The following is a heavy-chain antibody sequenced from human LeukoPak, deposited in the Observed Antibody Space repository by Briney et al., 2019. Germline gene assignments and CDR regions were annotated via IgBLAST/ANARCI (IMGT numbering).Heavy chain of an antibody. D-gene: IGHD1-7*01. J-gene: IGHJ3*02. V-gene: IGHV1-69*13. CDR1: RGTFSSNA. Sequence: ASVKVSCKASRGTFSSNAISWVRQAPGQGLEWMGGIIPIFGTATYAQKFQGRVTITADDSTSTAYMELSSLRSEDTAVYYCARVSELEAFDIWGQGTMVTVSS. CDR2: IIPIFGTA. CDR3: ARVSELEAFDI.